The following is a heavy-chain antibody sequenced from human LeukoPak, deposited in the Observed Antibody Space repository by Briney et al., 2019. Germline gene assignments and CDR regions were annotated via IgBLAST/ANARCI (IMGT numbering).Heavy chain of an antibody. Sequence: PGGSLRLSCAASGFTFSSYGINWVRQAPGKGLEWVSSISSSSSYIYYADSVKGRFTISRDNAKNSLYLQMNSLRAEDTAVYYCARVGWWDGMDVWGQGTTVTVSS. CDR2: ISSSSSYI. CDR1: GFTFSSYG. J-gene: IGHJ6*02. CDR3: ARVGWWDGMDV. V-gene: IGHV3-21*01. D-gene: IGHD2-15*01.